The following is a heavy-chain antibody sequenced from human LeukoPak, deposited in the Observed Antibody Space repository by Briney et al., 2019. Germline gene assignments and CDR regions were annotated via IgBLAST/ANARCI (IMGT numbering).Heavy chain of an antibody. D-gene: IGHD3-10*01. Sequence: ASVKVSCKVSGYTLTELSMHWVRQAPGKGLEWMGGLDPEDGETIYAQKFQGRVSLTEDTSTDTAYMELSSLRSEDTAVYYCVTGLPWFGETLYGMDVWGQGTTVTVSS. CDR1: GYTLTELS. CDR2: LDPEDGET. CDR3: VTGLPWFGETLYGMDV. J-gene: IGHJ6*02. V-gene: IGHV1-24*01.